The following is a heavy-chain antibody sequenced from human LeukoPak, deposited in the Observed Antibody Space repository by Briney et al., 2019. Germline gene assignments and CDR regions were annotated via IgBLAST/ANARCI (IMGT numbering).Heavy chain of an antibody. J-gene: IGHJ4*02. Sequence: GGSLRLSCAASGFTFSNYGMHWVRQAPGKGLEWVAYIRYDESNEYYVDSVKGRFTISRDNSKNTLYLQMNSLRAEDTAVYYCAVYSSGWLNDHWGQGTLVTVSS. CDR1: GFTFSNYG. CDR2: IRYDESNE. V-gene: IGHV3-30*02. CDR3: AVYSSGWLNDH. D-gene: IGHD6-19*01.